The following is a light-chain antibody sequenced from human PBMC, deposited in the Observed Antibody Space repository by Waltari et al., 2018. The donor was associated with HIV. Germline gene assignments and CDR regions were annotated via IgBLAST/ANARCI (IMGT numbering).Light chain of an antibody. J-gene: IGKJ1*01. Sequence: EIVLTQSPVALPVSPGDRVTLSCRDSESVGSFFSWYQLRPGQGHTLLMHGLSTRASGVSARFSGSRSGTEVNLTITSLQSDDSAIYFCQQFYYWPRTFGQGTKVEVK. CDR2: GLS. CDR1: ESVGSF. V-gene: IGKV3-15*01. CDR3: QQFYYWPRT.